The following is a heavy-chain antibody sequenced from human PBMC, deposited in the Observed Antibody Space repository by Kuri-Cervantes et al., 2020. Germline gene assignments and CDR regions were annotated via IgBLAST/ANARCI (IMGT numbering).Heavy chain of an antibody. CDR2: ISYDGSNK. V-gene: IGHV3-30*03. D-gene: IGHD4-17*01. CDR3: ARVGLSTVTTEGYYYGMDV. CDR1: GFTFSSYG. J-gene: IGHJ6*02. Sequence: GGSLRLSCAASGFTFSSYGMHWVRQAPGKGLEWVAVISYDGSNKYYADSVKGRFTISRDNSKNTLYLQMNSLRAEDTAVYYCARVGLSTVTTEGYYYGMDVWGQGTTVTVSS.